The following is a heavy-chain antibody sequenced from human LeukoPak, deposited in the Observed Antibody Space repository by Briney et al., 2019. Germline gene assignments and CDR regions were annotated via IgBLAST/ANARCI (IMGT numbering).Heavy chain of an antibody. CDR3: ARHRRYYGSGSYYSDFDS. V-gene: IGHV4-39*01. CDR2: IFYSGST. CDR1: GGSISSSDYY. Sequence: SETLSLTCTVSGGSISSSDYYWVWIRQPPGKGLEWIGSIFYSGSTYYNPSLKSPVTISADMSKNYFSLRLSSVTAADTATYYCARHRRYYGSGSYYSDFDSWGQGILVTVSS. D-gene: IGHD3-10*01. J-gene: IGHJ4*02.